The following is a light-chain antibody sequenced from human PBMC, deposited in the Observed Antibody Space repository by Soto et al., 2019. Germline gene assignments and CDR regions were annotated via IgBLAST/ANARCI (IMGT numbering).Light chain of an antibody. CDR3: QVWDSSSDHP. V-gene: IGLV3-21*04. CDR1: NIGSKS. J-gene: IGLJ2*01. Sequence: ELTQPPSVSVAPGKTARITCGGNNIGSKSVHWYQQKPGQAPVLVIYYDSDRPSGIPERFSGSNSGNTATLTISRVEAGDEADYYCQVWDSSSDHPFGGGTKLTVL. CDR2: YDS.